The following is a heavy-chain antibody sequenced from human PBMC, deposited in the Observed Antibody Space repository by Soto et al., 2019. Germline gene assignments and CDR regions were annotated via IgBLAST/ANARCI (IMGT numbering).Heavy chain of an antibody. V-gene: IGHV4-30-2*01. CDR3: ARSYSSGWGPFDY. CDR2: IYHSGST. D-gene: IGHD6-19*01. CDR1: GGSISSGGYS. J-gene: IGHJ4*02. Sequence: SETLSLTCAVSGGSISSGGYSWSWMRQPPGKGLEWIGYIYHSGSTYYNPSLKSRVTISVDRSKNQFSLKLSSVTAADTAVYYCARSYSSGWGPFDYWGKGTQVT.